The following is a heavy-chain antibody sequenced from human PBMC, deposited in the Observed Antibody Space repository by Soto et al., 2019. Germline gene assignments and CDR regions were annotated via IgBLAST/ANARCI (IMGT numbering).Heavy chain of an antibody. CDR1: GASISTYY. CDR3: ARESAGSGKNNWFDP. V-gene: IGHV4-59*01. CDR2: IHDSGST. J-gene: IGHJ5*02. Sequence: SETLSLTCTVSGASISTYYWSWVRQPPGKGLEWIGYIHDSGSTYYNPSLKSRVTMSLDTSRNRFFLQLNSVTAADTAVYYCARESAGSGKNNWFDPWGQGMLVTVSS. D-gene: IGHD3-10*01.